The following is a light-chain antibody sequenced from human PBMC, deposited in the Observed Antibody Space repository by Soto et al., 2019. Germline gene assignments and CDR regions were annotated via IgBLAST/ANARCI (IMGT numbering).Light chain of an antibody. V-gene: IGKV1-39*01. Sequence: DIQMTQSPSSLSASVGDRVTITCRASQSMSNYLNWYQHKPGKAPKVLIYAASTLQSGVPSRFSGRGSGTDFTLTISSLQSEDFATYHCQQSYSTPYTFGQGTKLEIK. CDR3: QQSYSTPYT. CDR1: QSMSNY. CDR2: AAS. J-gene: IGKJ2*01.